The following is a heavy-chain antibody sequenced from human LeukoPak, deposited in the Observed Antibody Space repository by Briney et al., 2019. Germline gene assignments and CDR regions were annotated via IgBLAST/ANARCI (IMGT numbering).Heavy chain of an antibody. CDR2: IIPILGIA. V-gene: IGHV1-69*04. Sequence: ASVKVSCKASGGTFSSYAISWVRQAPGQGLEWMGRIIPILGIANYAQKFQGRVTITADKSTSTAYMELSSLRSEDTAVYYCAYNYYDSVRWFDPWGQGTLVTVSS. D-gene: IGHD3-22*01. CDR1: GGTFSSYA. J-gene: IGHJ5*02. CDR3: AYNYYDSVRWFDP.